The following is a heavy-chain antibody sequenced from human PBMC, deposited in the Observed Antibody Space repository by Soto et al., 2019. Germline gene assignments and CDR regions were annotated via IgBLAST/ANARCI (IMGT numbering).Heavy chain of an antibody. D-gene: IGHD2-2*01. Sequence: PSETMCLTNTVSGGSISSYYWSWIRQPPGKGLEWIGYIYYSGSTYYNPSLKSRVTISVDTSKNQFSLKLSSVTAAETAVYYCATSNWFDTWGQGTLVTVSS. J-gene: IGHJ5*02. CDR1: GGSISSYY. V-gene: IGHV4-59*04. CDR2: IYYSGST. CDR3: ATSNWFDT.